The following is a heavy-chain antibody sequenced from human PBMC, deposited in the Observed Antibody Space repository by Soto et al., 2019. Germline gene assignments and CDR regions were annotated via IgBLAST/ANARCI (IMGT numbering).Heavy chain of an antibody. Sequence: SGPTLVNPTQTLTLTCTSSGFSLSTSVMCVSWIRQPPGKALEWLALIDWDDDKYYSTSLKTRLTISKDTSKTQVVLKMTNMDPVDTATYYCARTSNPDYYCGMDVWGQGTTVAVSS. D-gene: IGHD4-4*01. J-gene: IGHJ6*02. V-gene: IGHV2-70*01. CDR1: GFSLSTSVMC. CDR2: IDWDDDK. CDR3: ARTSNPDYYCGMDV.